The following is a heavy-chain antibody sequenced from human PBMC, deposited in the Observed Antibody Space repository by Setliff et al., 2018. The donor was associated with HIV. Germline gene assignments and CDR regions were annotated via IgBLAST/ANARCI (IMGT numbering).Heavy chain of an antibody. V-gene: IGHV2-5*01. CDR3: AYSGRQLRGPYFDF. Sequence: SGPTLVNHTQALTLTGTFTGLSLSTSGVGVGWIRQSPGKALEWLAFIYWNNNKHYSTSLKSRLTVTKDTSKNRVVFTMTNMDPVDTATYYCAYSGRQLRGPYFDFWGQGTPVTVSS. CDR1: GLSLSTSGVG. J-gene: IGHJ4*02. D-gene: IGHD1-1*01. CDR2: IYWNNNK.